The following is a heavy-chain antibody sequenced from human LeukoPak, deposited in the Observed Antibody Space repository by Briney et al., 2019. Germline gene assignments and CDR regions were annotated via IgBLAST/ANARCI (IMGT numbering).Heavy chain of an antibody. D-gene: IGHD3-22*01. Sequence: PSQTLSLTCAVYGGSFSGYYWSWIREPPGKGLGWIGEINHSGSTNYNPSLKSRVTISVDTSKNQFSLKLSSVTAADTAVYYCARVLDSSGYYYGFDPWGQGTLVTVSS. V-gene: IGHV4-34*01. CDR2: INHSGST. CDR1: GGSFSGYY. J-gene: IGHJ5*02. CDR3: ARVLDSSGYYYGFDP.